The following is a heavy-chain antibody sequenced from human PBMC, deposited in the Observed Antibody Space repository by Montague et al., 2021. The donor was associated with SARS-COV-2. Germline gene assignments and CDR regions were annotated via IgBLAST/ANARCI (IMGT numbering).Heavy chain of an antibody. CDR3: ARVRQWLVPFDY. CDR1: GDSISHSSYY. Sequence: SETLSLTCTVSGDSISHSSYYWGWIRQPPGKGLEWIGSIYYSGSTYYNPSLKSRVTMSVDMSKNQVSLKLNSVTAADTAVYYCARVRQWLVPFDYWGQGTLVTVSS. D-gene: IGHD6-19*01. J-gene: IGHJ4*02. CDR2: IYYSGST. V-gene: IGHV4-39*07.